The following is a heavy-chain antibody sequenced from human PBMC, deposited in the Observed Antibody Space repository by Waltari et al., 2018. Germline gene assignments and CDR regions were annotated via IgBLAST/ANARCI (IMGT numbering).Heavy chain of an antibody. CDR2: INHSGST. Sequence: QVQLQQWGAGLLKPSEPLSLTCAVYGGSFSGYYCSWIRQPPGKGLEWIGEINHSGSTNYNPSLKSRVTISVDTSKNQFSLKLSSVTAADTAVYYCARDVYYYDSSGYYGVGCYFDYWGQGTLVTVSS. CDR1: GGSFSGYY. J-gene: IGHJ4*02. D-gene: IGHD3-22*01. CDR3: ARDVYYYDSSGYYGVGCYFDY. V-gene: IGHV4-34*01.